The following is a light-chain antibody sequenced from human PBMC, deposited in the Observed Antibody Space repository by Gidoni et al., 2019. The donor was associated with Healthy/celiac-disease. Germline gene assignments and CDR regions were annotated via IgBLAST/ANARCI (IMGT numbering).Light chain of an antibody. CDR2: EVS. CDR1: SSDVGSYNL. CDR3: CSYAGSSSWV. V-gene: IGLV2-23*02. J-gene: IGLJ3*02. Sequence: QSALTQPASVSVSPGQSSTISCTGTSSDVGSYNLFSWYQQHPGKAPKLMIYEVSKRPSGVSNRFSGSKSGNTASLTISGLQAEDEADYYCCSYAGSSSWVFGGGTKLTVL.